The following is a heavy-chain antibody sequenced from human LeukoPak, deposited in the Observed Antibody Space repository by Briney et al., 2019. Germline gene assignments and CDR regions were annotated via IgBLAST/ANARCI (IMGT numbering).Heavy chain of an antibody. CDR2: IYANSGGT. J-gene: IGHJ4*02. V-gene: IGHV1-2*06. Sequence: ASVKVSCRTSGYTFTGYYMRWVRQAPGQGLEWMGRIYANSGGTNYAQKFQGRVTMTRDTSISTAYMELSRLGSDDTAVYYCARAVATSGYYHDYWGQGTLVTVSS. CDR1: GYTFTGYY. D-gene: IGHD3-22*01. CDR3: ARAVATSGYYHDY.